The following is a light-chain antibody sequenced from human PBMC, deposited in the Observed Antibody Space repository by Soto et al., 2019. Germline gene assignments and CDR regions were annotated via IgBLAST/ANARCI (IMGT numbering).Light chain of an antibody. CDR3: QYYNSYPHT. Sequence: DIQLTQSPSFLPASVGEKVTIPCRPSKDFTPYLAWYQQTPGRAPKVLVYAASTLQSGVPSRFSGSGSGTKFTLTISSLQPEDFATYYCQYYNSYPHTFGQGTKLEI. CDR2: AAS. J-gene: IGKJ2*01. V-gene: IGKV1-9*01. CDR1: KDFTPY.